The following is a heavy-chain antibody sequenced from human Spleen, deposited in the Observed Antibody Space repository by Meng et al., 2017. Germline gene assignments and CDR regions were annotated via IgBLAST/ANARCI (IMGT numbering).Heavy chain of an antibody. CDR3: ARVIQYYYGSGTIDP. V-gene: IGHV4-30-4*01. CDR1: GDSISSDDYY. J-gene: IGHJ5*02. CDR2: IYYSGST. D-gene: IGHD3-10*01. Sequence: QVHLQESGPGLVKLSQTLSLTCTVSGDSISSDDYYWSWIRQPPGKGLEWIGYIYYSGSTYYNPSLKSRLSISIDTSKKQFSLRMTSVTAADTAVYYCARVIQYYYGSGTIDPWGHGILVTVSS.